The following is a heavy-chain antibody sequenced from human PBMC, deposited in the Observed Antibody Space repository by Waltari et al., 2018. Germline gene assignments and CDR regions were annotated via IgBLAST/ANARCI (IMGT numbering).Heavy chain of an antibody. V-gene: IGHV4-34*01. D-gene: IGHD5-18*01. J-gene: IGHJ4*02. CDR2: INHSGST. CDR1: GGSFSGYY. Sequence: QVQLQQWGAGLLKPSETLSLTCAVYGGSFSGYYWSWIRQPPGKGLEWIGEINHSGSTNYNPSPKSRVTISVDTSKNQFSLKLSSVTAADTAVYYCARGRPLTVDTAMAPEDLDYWGQGTLVTVSS. CDR3: ARGRPLTVDTAMAPEDLDY.